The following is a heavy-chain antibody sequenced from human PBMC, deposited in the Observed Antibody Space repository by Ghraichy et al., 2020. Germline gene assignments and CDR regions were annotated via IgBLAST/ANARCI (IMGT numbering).Heavy chain of an antibody. Sequence: GGSLRLSCAASGFTFSSYWMHWVRQTPGKGLVWVSRVHIHGSSTSYADSVKGRFTISRDNAKNTLYLQMNSLRAEDTAVYYCVREYSSSWVSGFDYWGQGTLVTVSS. D-gene: IGHD6-13*01. CDR2: VHIHGSST. CDR1: GFTFSSYW. J-gene: IGHJ4*02. CDR3: VREYSSSWVSGFDY. V-gene: IGHV3-74*01.